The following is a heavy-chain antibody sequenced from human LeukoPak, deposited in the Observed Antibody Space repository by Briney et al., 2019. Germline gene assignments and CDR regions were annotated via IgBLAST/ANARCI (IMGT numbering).Heavy chain of an antibody. CDR2: IYYSGST. D-gene: IGHD5-12*01. V-gene: IGHV4-59*08. Sequence: SETLSLTCAVSGGSLSSYYWSWIRQPPGKGLEWIGYIYYSGSTNYTPSLKSRVTISVDTSKNQFSLKLSSVTAADTAVYYCARKYSGSPYYFDYWGQGTLVTVSS. CDR3: ARKYSGSPYYFDY. CDR1: GGSLSSYY. J-gene: IGHJ4*02.